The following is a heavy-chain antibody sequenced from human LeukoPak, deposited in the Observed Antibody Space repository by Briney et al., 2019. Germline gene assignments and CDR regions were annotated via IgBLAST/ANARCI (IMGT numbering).Heavy chain of an antibody. V-gene: IGHV3-7*01. CDR1: GFTFSSHW. Sequence: GGSLRLSCVASGFTFSSHWMSWVRQAPGKGLEWVANINQDGTEKHYVDSVKGRFTISRDNAKNSQFLQMNSLRAEDTAVYYCARDQLVPWGQGTLVTVSS. CDR3: ARDQLVP. CDR2: INQDGTEK. J-gene: IGHJ5*02.